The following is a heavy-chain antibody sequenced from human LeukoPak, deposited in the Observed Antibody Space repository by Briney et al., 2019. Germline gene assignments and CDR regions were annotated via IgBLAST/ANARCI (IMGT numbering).Heavy chain of an antibody. CDR1: GFTFSSYS. CDR3: ARMDIGLVRD. Sequence: PGGSLRLSCAASGFTFSSYSMNWVRQAPGKGLEWVSSISSSSSYIYYADSVKGRFTISRDNAKNSLSLQMNTLRAEGTAVYYCARMDIGLVRDWGQGTLVTVSS. V-gene: IGHV3-21*01. CDR2: ISSSSSYI. D-gene: IGHD3-10*01. J-gene: IGHJ4*02.